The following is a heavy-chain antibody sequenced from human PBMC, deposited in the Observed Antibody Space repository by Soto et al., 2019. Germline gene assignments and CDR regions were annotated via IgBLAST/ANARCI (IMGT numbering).Heavy chain of an antibody. D-gene: IGHD6-13*01. V-gene: IGHV1-3*01. CDR3: ARDRVAAAGTVDY. Sequence: ASVKVSCKASGYTFTSYAMHWVRQAPGQRLEWMGWINAGNGNTKYSQKFQGRVTITRDTSASTAYMELSSLRSEDTAAYYCARDRVAAAGTVDYWGQGTLVTVSS. CDR1: GYTFTSYA. J-gene: IGHJ4*02. CDR2: INAGNGNT.